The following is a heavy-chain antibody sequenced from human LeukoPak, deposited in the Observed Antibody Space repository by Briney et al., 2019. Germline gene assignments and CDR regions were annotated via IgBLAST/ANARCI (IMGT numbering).Heavy chain of an antibody. D-gene: IGHD3-3*01. CDR2: INSDGSST. J-gene: IGHJ4*02. V-gene: IGHV3-74*01. Sequence: GGSLRLSCAASGFTFSSYWMHWVRQAPGKGLVWVSRINSDGSSTSYADSVKGRFTISRDNAKNMLYLQMNSLRAEDTAVYYCARADYDFWSGYEDYWGQGTLVTVSS. CDR1: GFTFSSYW. CDR3: ARADYDFWSGYEDY.